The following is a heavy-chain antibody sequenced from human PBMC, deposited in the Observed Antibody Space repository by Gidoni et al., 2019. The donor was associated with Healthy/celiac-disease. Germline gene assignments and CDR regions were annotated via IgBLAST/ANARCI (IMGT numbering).Heavy chain of an antibody. V-gene: IGHV3-23*04. CDR3: AKAPSVAFGRNNWFDP. CDR1: GFTFSSDA. Sequence: EVQLVESGGGLVQPGGSLRLSCAASGFTFSSDAMSWVRQAPGKGLEWVSLIIGSGGSTYYADSLKGRFTVSRDNSKNTLYLQMISLRAEDTAVYYCAKAPSVAFGRNNWFDPWGQGTLVTVSA. J-gene: IGHJ5*02. D-gene: IGHD3-16*01. CDR2: IIGSGGST.